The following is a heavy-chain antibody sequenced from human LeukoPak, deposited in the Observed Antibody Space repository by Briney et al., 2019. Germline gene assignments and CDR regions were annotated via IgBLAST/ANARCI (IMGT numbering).Heavy chain of an antibody. V-gene: IGHV4-61*08. CDR2: IYYSGST. D-gene: IGHD2-15*01. J-gene: IGHJ6*04. CDR1: GGSVSNSGNY. CDR3: ARDRSQDRYYYSGMDV. Sequence: PSETLFLTCTASGGSVSNSGNYWSWIRQPPGKGLEWIGYIYYSGSTNYNPSLKSRVTISVDTSKDQFSLKLTSVTAADTAVYYCARDRSQDRYYYSGMDVWGKGTTVTVAS.